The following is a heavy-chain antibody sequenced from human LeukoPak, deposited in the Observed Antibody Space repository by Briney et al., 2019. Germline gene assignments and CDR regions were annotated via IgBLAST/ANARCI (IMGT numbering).Heavy chain of an antibody. CDR1: GFTFSSYG. Sequence: GGSLRLSCAASGFTFSSYGMHWVRQAPGKGLEWVAVISYDGSNKYYADSVKGRFTISRDNSKNTLYLQMNSLRAEDTAVYYCAKDTAGASILFDYWGQGTLVTVSS. CDR3: AKDTAGASILFDY. J-gene: IGHJ4*02. CDR2: ISYDGSNK. D-gene: IGHD6-19*01. V-gene: IGHV3-30*18.